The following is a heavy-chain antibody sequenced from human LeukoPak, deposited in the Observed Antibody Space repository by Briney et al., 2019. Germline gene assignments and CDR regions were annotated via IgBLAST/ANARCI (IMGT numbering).Heavy chain of an antibody. D-gene: IGHD2-2*01. CDR2: INHSGST. CDR3: ARAVGYCSSTSCYGANWYFDL. V-gene: IGHV4-34*01. J-gene: IGHJ2*01. Sequence: SETLSLTCAVYDGSFSGYYWSWIRQPPGKGLEWIGEINHSGSTNYNPSLKSRVTMSVDTSKNQFSLKLSSVTAADTAVYYCARAVGYCSSTSCYGANWYFDLWGRRTLVTVSS. CDR1: DGSFSGYY.